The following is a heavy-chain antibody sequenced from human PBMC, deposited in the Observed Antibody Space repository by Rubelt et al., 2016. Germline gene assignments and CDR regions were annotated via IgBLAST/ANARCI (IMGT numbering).Heavy chain of an antibody. Sequence: EVQLVESGGGLVHPGGSLRLSCAASGLTVSSNYMSWIRQAPGKGLEWVSSIYSTGSTYYVDSVKGRFTMSRDNSQKTLDLQMNRLRAEGTALYYCAMTTGNYYYHRMDVWGQGTTVTVSS. J-gene: IGHJ6*02. D-gene: IGHD3-10*01. CDR1: GLTVSSNY. V-gene: IGHV3-53*04. CDR3: AMTTGNYYYHRMDV. CDR2: IYSTGST.